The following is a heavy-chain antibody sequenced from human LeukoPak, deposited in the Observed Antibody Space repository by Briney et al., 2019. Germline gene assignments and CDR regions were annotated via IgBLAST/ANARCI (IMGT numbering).Heavy chain of an antibody. CDR1: GFTFSSYA. CDR2: ISGSGGST. D-gene: IGHD6-19*01. Sequence: GGSLRLSCAASGFTFSSYAMSWVRQAPGKGLEWVSAISGSGGSTYYADSVKGRFTISRDNSKNTLYLQMNSLRAEDTAVYYCAKEISSGWYRGYYFDYWGQGTLVTVSP. J-gene: IGHJ4*02. CDR3: AKEISSGWYRGYYFDY. V-gene: IGHV3-23*01.